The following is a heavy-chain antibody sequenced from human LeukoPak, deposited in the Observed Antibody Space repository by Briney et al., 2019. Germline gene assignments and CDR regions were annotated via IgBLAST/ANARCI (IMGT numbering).Heavy chain of an antibody. J-gene: IGHJ3*02. CDR1: GFTVNRNY. V-gene: IGHV3-53*01. Sequence: PGGSLRLSCAASGFTVNRNYMSWVRQAPGKGLEWVSVIYSGGVTYYADSVKGRFTISRDNSKNTLYLQMNSLRADDTAVYYRAGSSAYYPDAFDIWGQGTMVSVSS. D-gene: IGHD3-22*01. CDR2: IYSGGVT. CDR3: AGSSAYYPDAFDI.